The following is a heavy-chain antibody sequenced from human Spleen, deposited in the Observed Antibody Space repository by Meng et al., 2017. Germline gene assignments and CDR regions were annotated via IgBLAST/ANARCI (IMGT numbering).Heavy chain of an antibody. V-gene: IGHV4-34*01. Sequence: SETLSLTCAVYGGSFSGYYWSWIRQPPGKGLEWIGEINHSGSTNYNPSLKSRVTISVDTSKNQFSLKLSSVTAADTAVYYCARASHGPVHYWGQGTLVTVSS. J-gene: IGHJ4*02. CDR3: ARASHGPVHY. CDR1: GGSFSGYY. CDR2: INHSGST.